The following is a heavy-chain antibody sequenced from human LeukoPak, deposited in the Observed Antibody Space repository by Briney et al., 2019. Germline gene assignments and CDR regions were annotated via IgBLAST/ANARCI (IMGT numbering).Heavy chain of an antibody. Sequence: GGSLRLSCAASGFSVSNNYMNWVRQASGKGLEWVSVMHSDGRTFYTDSVKGRFTIPRDKSKNMFYLQMDSLRAEDTAVYYCARDPDDRSGLDAFETWGQGTKVTVS. CDR2: MHSDGRT. V-gene: IGHV3-53*01. CDR3: ARDPDDRSGLDAFET. J-gene: IGHJ3*02. D-gene: IGHD3-22*01. CDR1: GFSVSNNY.